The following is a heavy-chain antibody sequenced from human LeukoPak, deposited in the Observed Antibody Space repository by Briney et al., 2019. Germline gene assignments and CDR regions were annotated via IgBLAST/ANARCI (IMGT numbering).Heavy chain of an antibody. V-gene: IGHV4-4*07. D-gene: IGHD4-17*01. Sequence: SETLSLTCTVSGDSISGFYWSWIRQPAGKGLQWIGRICTSGSTNYNPSLKSRVTMSVDTSTNEFSLTVRSVTAAATALYYCASGLPSYGDYVDYYFYMDVWGKGTPVTVSS. CDR1: GDSISGFY. CDR3: ASGLPSYGDYVDYYFYMDV. CDR2: ICTSGST. J-gene: IGHJ6*03.